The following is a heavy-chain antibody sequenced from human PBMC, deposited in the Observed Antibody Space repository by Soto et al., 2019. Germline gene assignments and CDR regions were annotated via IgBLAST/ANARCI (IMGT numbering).Heavy chain of an antibody. D-gene: IGHD6-19*01. CDR2: IYYSGST. J-gene: IGHJ4*02. Sequence: TSETLSLTCTVSGGSLSSGGYYWSWIRQHPGKGLEWIGYIYYSGSTYYNPSLKSRVTISVDTSKNQFSLKLSSVAAADTAVYYCAVAGTEYYFDYWGQGTLVTVSS. CDR3: AVAGTEYYFDY. V-gene: IGHV4-31*03. CDR1: GGSLSSGGYY.